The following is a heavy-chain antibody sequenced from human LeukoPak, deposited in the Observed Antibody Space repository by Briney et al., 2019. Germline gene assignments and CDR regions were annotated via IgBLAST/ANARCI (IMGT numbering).Heavy chain of an antibody. CDR3: ARDGVRVGANEE. V-gene: IGHV1-69*06. CDR1: GYTFTSYY. J-gene: IGHJ4*02. D-gene: IGHD1-26*01. Sequence: GASVKVSCKASGYTFTSYYMHWVRQAPGQGLEWMGGIIPIFGTANYAQKFQGRVTITADKSTSTAYMELSSLRSEDTAVYYCARDGVRVGANEEWGQGTLVTVSS. CDR2: IIPIFGTA.